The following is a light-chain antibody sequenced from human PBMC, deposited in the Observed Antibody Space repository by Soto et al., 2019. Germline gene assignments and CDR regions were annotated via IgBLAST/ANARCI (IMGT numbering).Light chain of an antibody. CDR2: AAS. CDR3: QQYNNWPPLT. J-gene: IGKJ4*01. CDR1: QSVSSN. Sequence: EIVMTQSPATLSVSPGEGATLSCRASQSVSSNLAWYQQNPGQAPRLLIYAASTRATGIPARFSGSGSGTEFTLTLSSLQSEDFAVYYCQQYNNWPPLTFGGGTKVEIK. V-gene: IGKV3-15*01.